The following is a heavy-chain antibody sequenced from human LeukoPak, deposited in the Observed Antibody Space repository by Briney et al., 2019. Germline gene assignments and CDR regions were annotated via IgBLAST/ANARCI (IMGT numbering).Heavy chain of an antibody. V-gene: IGHV3-21*01. CDR3: ARDRGYSYGYDLDY. J-gene: IGHJ4*02. Sequence: PGGSLRLSCAASGFNMNWIRQAPGKGLEGVSSISSSANYIYYADSLRGRFTISRDNAKNSLYLQMNSLRVEDTAVYYCARDRGYSYGYDLDYWGQGTLITVSS. D-gene: IGHD5-18*01. CDR1: GFN. CDR2: ISSSANYI.